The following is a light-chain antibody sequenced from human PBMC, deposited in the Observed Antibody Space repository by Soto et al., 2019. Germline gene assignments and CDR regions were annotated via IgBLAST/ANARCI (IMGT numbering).Light chain of an antibody. CDR3: CSYVGSSTSYV. J-gene: IGLJ1*01. CDR2: EVN. CDR1: NGDVGNYNL. Sequence: QSVLTQPPSASGSPGQSITISCTGTNGDVGNYNLVSWYQQHPGKAPKLMIYEVNKWPSGVSNRFSGSKSGNTASLTISGLQAEDEADYYCCSYVGSSTSYVFGTGTKVTVL. V-gene: IGLV2-23*02.